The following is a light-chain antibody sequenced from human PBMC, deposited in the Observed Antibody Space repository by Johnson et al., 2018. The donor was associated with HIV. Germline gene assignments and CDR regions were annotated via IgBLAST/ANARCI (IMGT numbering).Light chain of an antibody. J-gene: IGLJ1*01. Sequence: QSVLTQPPSASAVPGQKVTISCSGSSSNIGDNYVSWYQHLPGTAPKLLIYENYKRPSGIPDRFSASKSGTSATLDITGLQTGDEGDYCCGSWDNTLSVFVFGAGTKVTVL. CDR3: GSWDNTLSVFV. CDR2: ENY. V-gene: IGLV1-51*01. CDR1: SSNIGDNY.